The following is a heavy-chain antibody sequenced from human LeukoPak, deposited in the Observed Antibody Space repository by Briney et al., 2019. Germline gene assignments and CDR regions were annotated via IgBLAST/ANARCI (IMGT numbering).Heavy chain of an antibody. CDR1: GYTFTGYY. D-gene: IGHD1-26*01. J-gene: IGHJ4*02. V-gene: IGHV1-2*02. Sequence: ASVKVSCKASGYTFTGYYMHWVRQAPGQGLEWMGWINPNSGGTNYAQKFQGRVTMTRDTSISTAYMELSRLRSDDTAVYYCARDNEVGATANFDYWGQGTLVTVSS. CDR3: ARDNEVGATANFDY. CDR2: INPNSGGT.